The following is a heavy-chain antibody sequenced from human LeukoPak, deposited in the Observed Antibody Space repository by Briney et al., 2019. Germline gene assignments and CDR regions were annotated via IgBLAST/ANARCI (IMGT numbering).Heavy chain of an antibody. Sequence: GESLKISCKGSGYSFTSYWIGWVRQMPGKGLEWMGIIYPGDSATRYSPSFQGQVTISADKSISTAYLEWSSLKASDTAMYYCATGTGTTYYYYYGMDVWGQGTTVTVSS. CDR2: IYPGDSAT. D-gene: IGHD1-7*01. V-gene: IGHV5-51*01. CDR1: GYSFTSYW. CDR3: ATGTGTTYYYYYGMDV. J-gene: IGHJ6*02.